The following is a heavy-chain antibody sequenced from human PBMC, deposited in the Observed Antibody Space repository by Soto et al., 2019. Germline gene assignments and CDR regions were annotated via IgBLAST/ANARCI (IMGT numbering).Heavy chain of an antibody. Sequence: SGPTLVNPTQTLTLTCTFSGFSLSTSGVGVGWIRQPPGKALEWLALIYWNVDKRYSPSLKSRLTITKDTSKNQVVLTMTNMDPVYTATYSCAHRSITQYYYDSSGQLVPPYTWFVPWGHGTPVKVSS. CDR3: AHRSITQYYYDSSGQLVPPYTWFVP. D-gene: IGHD3-22*01. V-gene: IGHV2-5*01. CDR2: IYWNVDK. J-gene: IGHJ5*02. CDR1: GFSLSTSGVG.